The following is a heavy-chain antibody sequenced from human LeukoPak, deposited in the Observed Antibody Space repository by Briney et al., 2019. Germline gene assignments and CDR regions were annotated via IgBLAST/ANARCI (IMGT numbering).Heavy chain of an antibody. CDR1: GYTFTSYY. CDR2: INPSGGST. J-gene: IGHJ1*01. Sequence: GASVKVSCKASGYTFTSYYMHWVRQAPGQGLEWMGIINPSGGSTSYAQKFQGRVTMTRDMSTSTVYMELSSLRSEDTAVYYCARDRRYSSSWLTPDRPEYFQHWGQGTLVTVSS. D-gene: IGHD6-13*01. V-gene: IGHV1-46*01. CDR3: ARDRRYSSSWLTPDRPEYFQH.